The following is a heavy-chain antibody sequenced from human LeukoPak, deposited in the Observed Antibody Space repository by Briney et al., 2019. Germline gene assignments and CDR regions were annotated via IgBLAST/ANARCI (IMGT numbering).Heavy chain of an antibody. J-gene: IGHJ5*02. V-gene: IGHV4-39*07. Sequence: PSETLSLTCTVSGGSISSSRYYWGWIRQPPGKGLEWIGSIYYSGSTYYNPSLKSRVTISVDTSKNQFSLKLSSVTAADTAVYYCARAPGIAAANWNWFDPWGQGTLVTVSS. CDR2: IYYSGST. CDR3: ARAPGIAAANWNWFDP. CDR1: GGSISSSRYY. D-gene: IGHD6-13*01.